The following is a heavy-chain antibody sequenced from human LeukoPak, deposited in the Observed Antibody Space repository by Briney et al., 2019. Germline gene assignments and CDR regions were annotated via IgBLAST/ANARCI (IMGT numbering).Heavy chain of an antibody. Sequence: GGSLRLSCAASGFTFSGFRMSWVRQAPGRGLEWISFISSSSSTIYYADSVKGRFTISRDNAKNSLYLQMNSLRAEDTAVYYCARQSQIDYWGQGTLVTVSS. CDR2: ISSSSSTI. CDR3: ARQSQIDY. V-gene: IGHV3-48*01. CDR1: GFTFSGFR. J-gene: IGHJ4*02.